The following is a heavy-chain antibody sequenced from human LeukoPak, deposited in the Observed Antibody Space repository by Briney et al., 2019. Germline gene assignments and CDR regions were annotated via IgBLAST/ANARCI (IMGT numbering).Heavy chain of an antibody. CDR2: ISGCGGST. CDR3: AKHTGGYYDTSAYFDY. J-gene: IGHJ4*02. CDR1: GFHYCSQA. Sequence: GGPLRLSCAASGFHYCSQAMICLRKAPGKGLEWVSGISGCGGSTVYADSVKGRFTISRDNSKNTLLLQMNSLRAEDTAVYFCAKHTGGYYDTSAYFDYWGQGTLVTVSS. V-gene: IGHV3-23*01. D-gene: IGHD3-22*01.